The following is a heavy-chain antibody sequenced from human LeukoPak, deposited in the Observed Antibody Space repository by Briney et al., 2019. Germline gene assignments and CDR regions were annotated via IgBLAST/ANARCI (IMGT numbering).Heavy chain of an antibody. J-gene: IGHJ4*02. D-gene: IGHD2-15*01. Sequence: GGSLRLSCTASGFTFSSYSMNWVRQAPGKGLEWVSYISSSGSTIYYADSVKGRFTISRDDAKNSLYLQMNSLRAEDTAVYYCARDLSLYCSGGSCYSLNYWGQGTLVTVSS. CDR3: ARDLSLYCSGGSCYSLNY. CDR2: ISSSGSTI. V-gene: IGHV3-48*04. CDR1: GFTFSSYS.